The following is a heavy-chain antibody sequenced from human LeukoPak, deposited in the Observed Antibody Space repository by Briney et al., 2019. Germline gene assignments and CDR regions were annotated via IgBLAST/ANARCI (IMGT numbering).Heavy chain of an antibody. CDR1: GFTFSDHA. V-gene: IGHV3-23*01. D-gene: IGHD2-2*01. Sequence: GGSLRLSCAASGFTFSDHAMTWVRQVPGKGLEWVSGTRGRGGTTCSADYLKGRFTVSRDNSKNTLYLQMNDLRAEDTAEYFCAKGGYCGGTNCYFYYMDVWGKGATVTVSS. J-gene: IGHJ6*03. CDR3: AKGGYCGGTNCYFYYMDV. CDR2: TRGRGGTT.